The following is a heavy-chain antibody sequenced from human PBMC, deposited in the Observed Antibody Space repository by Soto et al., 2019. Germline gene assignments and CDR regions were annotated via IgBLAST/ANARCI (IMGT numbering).Heavy chain of an antibody. CDR2: IYYSGST. CDR3: ARVGAAIGDWFDP. Sequence: TLSLTCTVSGGSISSGGYYWSWIRQHPGKGLEWIGYIYYSGSTYYNPSLKSRVTISVDTSKNQFSLKLSSVTAADTAVYYCARVGAAIGDWFDPWGQGTLVTVSS. J-gene: IGHJ5*02. CDR1: GGSISSGGYY. D-gene: IGHD6-25*01. V-gene: IGHV4-31*03.